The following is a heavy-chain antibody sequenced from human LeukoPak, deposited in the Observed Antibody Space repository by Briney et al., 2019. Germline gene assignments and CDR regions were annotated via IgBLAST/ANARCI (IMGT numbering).Heavy chain of an antibody. CDR2: ISYDGSNK. CDR3: ARDPIVKVVVNKADAFDI. D-gene: IGHD3-22*01. Sequence: GGSLRLSCAASGFTVSTKYMNWVRQAPGKGLEWVAVISYDGSNKYYADSVKGRFTISRDNSKNTLYLQMNSLRAEDTAVYYCARDPIVKVVVNKADAFDIWGQGTMVTVSS. J-gene: IGHJ3*02. V-gene: IGHV3-30*03. CDR1: GFTVSTKY.